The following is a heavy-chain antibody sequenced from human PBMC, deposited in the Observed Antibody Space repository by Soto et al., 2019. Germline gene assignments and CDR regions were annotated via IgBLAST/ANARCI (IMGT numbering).Heavy chain of an antibody. CDR2: ISSSSSYI. J-gene: IGHJ6*02. D-gene: IGHD1-26*01. Sequence: GGSLRLSCAASGFTFSSYSMNWVRQAPGKGLEWVSSISSSSSYIYYADSVKGRFTISRDNAKNSLYLQMNSLRAEDTAVYYCARVGVVGTTSSYYGMDVWGQGTTVTVSS. CDR3: ARVGVVGTTSSYYGMDV. V-gene: IGHV3-21*01. CDR1: GFTFSSYS.